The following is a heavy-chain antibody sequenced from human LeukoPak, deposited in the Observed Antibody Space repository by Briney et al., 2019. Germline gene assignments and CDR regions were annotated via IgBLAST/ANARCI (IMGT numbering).Heavy chain of an antibody. CDR1: GYTYSSYY. D-gene: IGHD1-1*01. V-gene: IGHV1-46*04. J-gene: IGHJ4*02. Sequence: ASVKVSHKASGYTYSSYYVHWVRQAPEQGLEWMGVINPSGGSTSYAQRLQGRVTMTRDTSTSTFYMELSSLRSEDTAVYYCARHSLPGTTPFHYSGQGTLVTVSS. CDR3: ARHSLPGTTPFHY. CDR2: INPSGGST.